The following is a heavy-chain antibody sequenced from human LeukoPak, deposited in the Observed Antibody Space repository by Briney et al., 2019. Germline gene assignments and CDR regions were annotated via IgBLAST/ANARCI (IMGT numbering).Heavy chain of an antibody. J-gene: IGHJ4*02. CDR3: AKGPGDSSGYYLFDY. Sequence: GGSLRLSCEASGFTFDDYAMHWVRQAPGKGLEWVSLISGDGGSTYYADSVKGRFTISRDNSKNSLYLQMNSLRTEDTSLYYCAKGPGDSSGYYLFDYWGQGTLVTVS. V-gene: IGHV3-43*02. D-gene: IGHD3-22*01. CDR1: GFTFDDYA. CDR2: ISGDGGST.